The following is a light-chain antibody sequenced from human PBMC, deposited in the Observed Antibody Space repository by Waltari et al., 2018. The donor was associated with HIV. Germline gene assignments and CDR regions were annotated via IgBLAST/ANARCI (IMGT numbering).Light chain of an antibody. CDR1: QLISSN. V-gene: IGKV3-15*01. J-gene: IGKJ4*01. CDR2: RAS. CDR3: QQYNNWPSLT. Sequence: IVMTQSPATLSVSPGERATLSCRASQLISSNLAWYQHTPGQAPRLLIYRASTRATAIPARFSGSGSGTEFTLTIDSLQSEDFVVYYCQQYNNWPSLTFGGGTKVEIK.